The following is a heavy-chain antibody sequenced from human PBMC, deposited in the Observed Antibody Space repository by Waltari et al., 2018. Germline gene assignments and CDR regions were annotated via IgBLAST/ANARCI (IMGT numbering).Heavy chain of an antibody. D-gene: IGHD2-2*01. CDR3: ARYCSSTSCLNDAFDI. V-gene: IGHV4-30-4*08. J-gene: IGHJ3*02. Sequence: QVQLQESGPGLVKPSQTLSLTCTVSGGSISSGDYYWSWIPQPPGKGLEWIGYIYYRGSTYYNPSLKSRVTISVDTSKNQFSLKLSSVTAADTAVYYCARYCSSTSCLNDAFDIWGQGTMVTVSS. CDR1: GGSISSGDYY. CDR2: IYYRGST.